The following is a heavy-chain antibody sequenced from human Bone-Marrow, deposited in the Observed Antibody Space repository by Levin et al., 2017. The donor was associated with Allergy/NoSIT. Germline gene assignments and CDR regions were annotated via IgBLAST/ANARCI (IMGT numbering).Heavy chain of an antibody. J-gene: IGHJ4*02. CDR2: IGTAGDT. V-gene: IGHV3-13*01. CDR3: ARGRETFYSDTGFDC. Sequence: PGGSLRLSCAASGFTFSSYDMHWVRQSTGKGLEWVSGIGTAGDTYYPDSVKGRFTISREDATNSLYLQMNSLRAGDTAVYYCARGRETFYSDTGFDCWGQGTLVTVSS. CDR1: GFTFSSYD. D-gene: IGHD2-15*01.